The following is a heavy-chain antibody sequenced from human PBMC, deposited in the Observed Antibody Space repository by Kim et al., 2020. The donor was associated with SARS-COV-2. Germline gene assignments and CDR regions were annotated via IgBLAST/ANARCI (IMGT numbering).Heavy chain of an antibody. J-gene: IGHJ4*02. CDR1: GFTFSSYD. CDR2: IGTAGDP. CDR3: ARSKAVAGIVTPFDY. D-gene: IGHD6-19*01. Sequence: GGSLRLSCAASGFTFSSYDMHWVRQATGKGLEWVSAIGTAGDPYYPGSVKGQFTISRENAKNSLYLQMNSLRAGATAVYYCARSKAVAGIVTPFDYWGQGTLVTVSS. V-gene: IGHV3-13*05.